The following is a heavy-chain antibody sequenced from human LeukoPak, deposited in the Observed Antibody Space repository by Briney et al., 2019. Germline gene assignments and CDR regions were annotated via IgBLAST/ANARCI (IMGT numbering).Heavy chain of an antibody. CDR1: GFTFSSYA. CDR3: AREPYCSSTSCYMGSDYYYMDV. CDR2: ISYDGSNK. D-gene: IGHD2-2*02. Sequence: GGSLRLSCAASGFTFSSYAMHWVRQAPGKGLEGVAVISYDGSNKYYADSVKGRFTISRDNSKNTLYLQMNSLRAEDTAVYYCAREPYCSSTSCYMGSDYYYMDVWGKGTTVTVSS. J-gene: IGHJ6*03. V-gene: IGHV3-30-3*01.